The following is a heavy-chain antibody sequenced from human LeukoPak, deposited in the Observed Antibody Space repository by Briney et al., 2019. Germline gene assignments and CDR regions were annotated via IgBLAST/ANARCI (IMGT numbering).Heavy chain of an antibody. CDR1: GFTFSSYG. J-gene: IGHJ4*02. Sequence: GGSLRLSCAASGFTFSSYGMHWVRQAPGKGLEWVAVIWYDGSNKYYADSVKGRFTISRDNSKNTLYLQMNSLRAEDMAVYYCARVRWPYEVGATKDNYFDYWGQGTLVTVSS. CDR3: ARVRWPYEVGATKDNYFDY. CDR2: IWYDGSNK. V-gene: IGHV3-33*01. D-gene: IGHD1-26*01.